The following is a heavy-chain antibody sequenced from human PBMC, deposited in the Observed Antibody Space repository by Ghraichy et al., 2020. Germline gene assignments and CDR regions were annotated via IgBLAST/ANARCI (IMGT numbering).Heavy chain of an antibody. CDR3: ARVGQTSYDSIGYWYYYYYCMDV. V-gene: IGHV4-59*01. D-gene: IGHD3-22*01. CDR1: GGSISSYY. CDR2: IYYSWST. Sequence: SETLSLTCTVSGGSISSYYWSWIRQPPGKGLELIWYIYYSWSTNYNPSLKRRVTISVDTSKNQFSLKLSSVTAADTAVYYCARVGQTSYDSIGYWYYYYYCMDVGGQGTTVTVSS. J-gene: IGHJ6*02.